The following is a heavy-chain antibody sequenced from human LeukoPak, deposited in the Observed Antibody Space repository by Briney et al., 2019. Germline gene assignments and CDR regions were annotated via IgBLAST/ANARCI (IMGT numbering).Heavy chain of an antibody. CDR1: GGSSSGYY. D-gene: IGHD3-22*01. CDR3: ARYFPFDSTGFYYNFDY. J-gene: IGHJ4*02. V-gene: IGHV4-34*01. Sequence: SETLSLTCAVFGGSSSGYYWSWIRQPPGKGLEWIGEINHSGSTNYNPSLRSRATISVDTSKNQFSLNLSSVTAADTAVYYCARYFPFDSTGFYYNFDYWGQGTLVTVSS. CDR2: INHSGST.